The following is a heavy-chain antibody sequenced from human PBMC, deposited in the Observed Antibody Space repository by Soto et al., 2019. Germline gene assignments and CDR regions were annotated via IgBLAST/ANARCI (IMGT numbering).Heavy chain of an antibody. V-gene: IGHV1-18*01. CDR1: GYTFFDYG. Sequence: QVQLVQSGADVKKPGASVKVSCKASGYTFFDYGVSWVRQAPGQGLEWMAWISVKNGDTKYAQKCQGRVTMNTDTATNTAHMELRSLRSDDTAGYSCARGVPARDYDSCYRAVWGTGTTVTVS. CDR3: ARGVPARDYDSCYRAV. J-gene: IGHJ6*03. CDR2: ISVKNGDT. D-gene: IGHD2-2*01.